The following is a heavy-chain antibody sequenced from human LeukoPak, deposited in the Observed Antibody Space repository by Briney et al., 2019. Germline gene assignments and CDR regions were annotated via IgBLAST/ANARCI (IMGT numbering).Heavy chain of an antibody. D-gene: IGHD3-3*01. CDR3: ARGLSDFWSGYFTFDI. CDR1: GFTFSSYS. V-gene: IGHV3-21*01. CDR2: ISSSSSYI. J-gene: IGHJ3*02. Sequence: GGSLRLSCAASGFTFSSYSMTWVRQAPGKGLEWVSSISSSSSYIYYADSVKGRFTISRDNARNSLYLQMNSLRAEDTAVYYCARGLSDFWSGYFTFDIWGQGTMVTVSS.